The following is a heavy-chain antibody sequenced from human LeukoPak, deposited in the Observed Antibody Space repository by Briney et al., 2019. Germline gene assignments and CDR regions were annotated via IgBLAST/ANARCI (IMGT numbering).Heavy chain of an antibody. D-gene: IGHD5-24*01. CDR1: EFTFSHFA. CDR3: TRDAYNSTDFDY. CDR2: VSSHGNDG. V-gene: IGHV3-30*01. J-gene: IGHJ4*02. Sequence: PGGSLRLSCAASEFTFSHFAMHWVRQAPGKGLEWVAVVSSHGNDGYYADSVKGRFTISRDNSKNTLYLQIDSLRAEDTAIYYCTRDAYNSTDFDYWGQGTLVTVSS.